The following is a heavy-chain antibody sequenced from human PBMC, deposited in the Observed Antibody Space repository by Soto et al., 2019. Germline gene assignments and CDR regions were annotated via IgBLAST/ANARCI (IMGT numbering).Heavy chain of an antibody. J-gene: IGHJ5*02. Sequence: ASVKVSCKASGYTFTSYDINWVRQATGQGLEWMGWMNPNSGNTGYAQKFQGRVTMTRNTSISTAYMELSSLRSEDTAVYYCARVRGIAARASQNYNWFDPWGQGTLVTVSS. V-gene: IGHV1-8*01. CDR3: ARVRGIAARASQNYNWFDP. D-gene: IGHD6-6*01. CDR2: MNPNSGNT. CDR1: GYTFTSYD.